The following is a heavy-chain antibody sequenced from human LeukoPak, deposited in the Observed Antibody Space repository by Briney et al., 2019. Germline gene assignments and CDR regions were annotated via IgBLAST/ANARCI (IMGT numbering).Heavy chain of an antibody. CDR1: GGSISGYY. Sequence: SETLSRTCTVSGGSISGYYWSWIRQSPGKGLESIGFIYYTGSTNYNPSLKSRVTMSVDTSKNQFSLRLSSVTAADTAVYYCARESGSYDYWGQGTLVTVSS. V-gene: IGHV4-59*01. J-gene: IGHJ4*02. CDR2: IYYTGST. D-gene: IGHD1-26*01. CDR3: ARESGSYDY.